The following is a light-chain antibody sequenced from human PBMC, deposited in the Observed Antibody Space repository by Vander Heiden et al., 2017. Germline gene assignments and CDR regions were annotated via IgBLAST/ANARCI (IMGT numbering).Light chain of an antibody. Sequence: QSVLTPPPSVSGAPGQRVTIPCTGSSSNIGAGYDVHWYQQLPGTAPKLLIYGNNNRPSGVPDRFSGSKSGTSASLAITGLQAEDEADYYCQSYDSSLSAYVVFGGGTKLTVL. J-gene: IGLJ2*01. CDR3: QSYDSSLSAYVV. CDR2: GNN. CDR1: SSNIGAGYD. V-gene: IGLV1-40*01.